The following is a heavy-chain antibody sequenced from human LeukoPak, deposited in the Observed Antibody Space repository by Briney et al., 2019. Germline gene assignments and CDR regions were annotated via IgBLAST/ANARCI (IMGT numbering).Heavy chain of an antibody. CDR2: INSDGSST. J-gene: IGHJ4*02. Sequence: GGSLRLSCAASGFTFSRYWMHWVRQAPGKGLVWVSRINSDGSSTSYADSVKGRFTISRDNAKNTLYLQMNSLRAEDTAVYYCAKDLPPTTVNYWGLFDYWGQGTLVTVSS. D-gene: IGHD4-17*01. V-gene: IGHV3-74*01. CDR3: AKDLPPTTVNYWGLFDY. CDR1: GFTFSRYW.